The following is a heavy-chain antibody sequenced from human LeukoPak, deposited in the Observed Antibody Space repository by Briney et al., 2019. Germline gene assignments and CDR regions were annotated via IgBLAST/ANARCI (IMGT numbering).Heavy chain of an antibody. D-gene: IGHD1-26*01. V-gene: IGHV3-30*03. Sequence: GGSLRLSCAASGFTFSSYSMNWVRQAPGKGLEWVAVITYDGSNKYYADSVKGRFTISRDNSKNTLYLQMNSLRAEDTAVYYCAYLMGAARPYDAFDIWGQGTMVTVSS. CDR1: GFTFSSYS. CDR2: ITYDGSNK. J-gene: IGHJ3*02. CDR3: AYLMGAARPYDAFDI.